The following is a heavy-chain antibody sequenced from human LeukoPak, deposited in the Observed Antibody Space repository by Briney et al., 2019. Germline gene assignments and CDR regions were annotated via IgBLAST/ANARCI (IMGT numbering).Heavy chain of an antibody. CDR2: ISGSGGST. Sequence: SGGSLRLSCAASGFTFSTYAMTWVRQAPGKGLAWVSAISGSGGSTYYADSVKGQFTISRDNSKNTLYLQMNSLRAEDTAVYYCAKLTGSKGISAACDSWGQGTLVTVSS. J-gene: IGHJ4*02. CDR3: AKLTGSKGISAACDS. CDR1: GFTFSTYA. V-gene: IGHV3-23*01. D-gene: IGHD6-13*01.